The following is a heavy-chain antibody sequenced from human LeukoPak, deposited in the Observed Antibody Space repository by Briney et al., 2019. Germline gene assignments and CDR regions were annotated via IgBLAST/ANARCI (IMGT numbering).Heavy chain of an antibody. CDR3: ARDSSGYYRIDY. Sequence: PSETLSLTCTVSGGSISSYYGSWIRQPPGKGLEWIGYVFHSGSTNYNPSLKSRVTISVDTSKDQFSMKLTSVTAAGTAVYYCARDSSGYYRIDYWGQGTLVTVSS. CDR1: GGSISSYY. J-gene: IGHJ4*02. CDR2: VFHSGST. D-gene: IGHD3-22*01. V-gene: IGHV4-59*08.